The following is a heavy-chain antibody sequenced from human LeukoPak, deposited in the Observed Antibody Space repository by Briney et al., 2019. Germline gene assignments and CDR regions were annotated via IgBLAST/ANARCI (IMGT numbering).Heavy chain of an antibody. CDR2: ISGSGGST. CDR3: ARASVAGTYFDY. V-gene: IGHV3-23*01. CDR1: GFTFSSYA. J-gene: IGHJ4*02. Sequence: GGSPRLSCAASGFTFSSYAMSWVRQAPGKGLEWVSAISGSGGSTYYADSVKGRFTISRDNSKNSLYLQMNSLRAEDTAVYYCARASVAGTYFDYWGQGTLVTVSS. D-gene: IGHD6-19*01.